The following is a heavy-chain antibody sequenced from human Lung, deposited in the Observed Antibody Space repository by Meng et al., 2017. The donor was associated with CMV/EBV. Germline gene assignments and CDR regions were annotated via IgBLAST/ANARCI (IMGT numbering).Heavy chain of an antibody. V-gene: IGHV3-73*01. CDR2: VASKDQSYAT. J-gene: IGHJ4*02. D-gene: IGHD3-3*01. Sequence: GEXXKISCAASGFTFSGAAMHWVRQASGQGLEWVGRVASKDQSYATEYAASVKGRFTISRDDSRTTAYLQMNSLKIEDTAVYYCTGEYYDFWSGSEPKDYWXQGTXVTVSS. CDR1: GFTFSGAA. CDR3: TGEYYDFWSGSEPKDY.